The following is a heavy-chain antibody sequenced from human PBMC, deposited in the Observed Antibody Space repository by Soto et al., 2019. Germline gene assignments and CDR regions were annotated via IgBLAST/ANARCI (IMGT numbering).Heavy chain of an antibody. V-gene: IGHV4-31*03. J-gene: IGHJ5*02. CDR1: GGSISSGAYY. CDR2: MHYSGFA. Sequence: QVQLQESGPGLVKPSQTLSLTCTVSGGSISSGAYYWSWIRQHSEKGLEWIGYMHYSGFAYYNPSLTTRVTISVDTSKNQFSLKLSSVTAADTAVYYCARYYFDNSGYSNWFDPWGRGTLVTVSS. D-gene: IGHD3-22*01. CDR3: ARYYFDNSGYSNWFDP.